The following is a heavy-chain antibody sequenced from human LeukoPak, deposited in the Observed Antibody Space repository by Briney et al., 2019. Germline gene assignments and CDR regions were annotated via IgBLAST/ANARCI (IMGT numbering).Heavy chain of an antibody. D-gene: IGHD6-6*01. J-gene: IGHJ4*02. Sequence: ASVKVSCKASGYTFTNYGINWLRQAPGQGLAWMGWISAYNGNTNYAQKLQGRVTMTTDTSTSTAYMELRSLRSDDTAVYYCARGARISPSRIAARHFDYWGQGTLVTVSS. CDR2: ISAYNGNT. V-gene: IGHV1-18*01. CDR3: ARGARISPSRIAARHFDY. CDR1: GYTFTNYG.